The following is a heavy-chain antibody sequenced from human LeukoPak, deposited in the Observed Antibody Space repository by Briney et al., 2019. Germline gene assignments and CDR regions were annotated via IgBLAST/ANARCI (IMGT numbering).Heavy chain of an antibody. V-gene: IGHV3-23*01. D-gene: IGHD6-19*01. Sequence: GGSLRLSCAASGFTFLTYAMSWVRQAPGKGRQWVSVIRDSGASTYYADSVKGRFTISRDNSKNTLYLQMNSLRAEDTAVYYCAKAGRSGWYPGWPFDIWGQGTMVTVSS. CDR2: IRDSGAST. J-gene: IGHJ3*02. CDR1: GFTFLTYA. CDR3: AKAGRSGWYPGWPFDI.